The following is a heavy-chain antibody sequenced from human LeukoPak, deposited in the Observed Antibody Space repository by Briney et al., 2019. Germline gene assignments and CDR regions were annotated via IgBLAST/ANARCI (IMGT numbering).Heavy chain of an antibody. V-gene: IGHV3-9*01. D-gene: IGHD5-12*01. CDR3: ASRAMMTTINPVFDY. CDR2: ISWNSGSI. CDR1: GFTFDDYA. J-gene: IGHJ4*02. Sequence: PGRSLRLSCAASGFTFDDYAMHWVRQAPGKGLEWVSGISWNSGSIGYADSVKGRFTISRDNAKNSLYLQMNSLRAEDTALYYCASRAMMTTINPVFDYWGQGTLVTVSS.